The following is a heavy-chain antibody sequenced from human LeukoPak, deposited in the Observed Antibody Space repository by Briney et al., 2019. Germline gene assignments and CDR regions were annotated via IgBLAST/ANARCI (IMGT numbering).Heavy chain of an antibody. V-gene: IGHV3-23*01. Sequence: SGGSLRLSCAASGFTFRSYAMSWVRQAPGKGLEWVSAISGSGGSTYYADSVKGRFTISRDNSKNTLYLQMNSLRAEDTAVYYCASHHYYDSSGLDDYFDYWGQGTLDTVSS. CDR1: GFTFRSYA. D-gene: IGHD3-22*01. CDR3: ASHHYYDSSGLDDYFDY. CDR2: ISGSGGST. J-gene: IGHJ4*02.